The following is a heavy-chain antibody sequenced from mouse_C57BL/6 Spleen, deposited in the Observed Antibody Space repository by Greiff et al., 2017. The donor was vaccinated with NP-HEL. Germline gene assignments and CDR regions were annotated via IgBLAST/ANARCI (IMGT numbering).Heavy chain of an antibody. D-gene: IGHD3-1*01. V-gene: IGHV3-6*01. J-gene: IGHJ1*03. CDR1: GYSITSGYY. Sequence: ESGPGLVKPSQSLSLTCSVTGYSITSGYYWNWIRQFPGNKLEWMGYISYDGSNNYNPSLKNRISITRDTSKNQFFLKLNSVTTEDTATYYCARIIKGLLMYFDVWGTGTTVTVSS. CDR2: ISYDGSN. CDR3: ARIIKGLLMYFDV.